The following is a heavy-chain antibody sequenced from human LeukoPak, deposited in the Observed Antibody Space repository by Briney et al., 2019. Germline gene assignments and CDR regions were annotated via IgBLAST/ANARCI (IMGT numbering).Heavy chain of an antibody. CDR3: ARDGVEGSYFDY. CDR1: GGSISSGGYY. D-gene: IGHD3-16*01. V-gene: IGHV4-31*03. CDR2: IYYSGST. J-gene: IGHJ4*02. Sequence: SETLSLTCTVSGGSISSGGYYWSWIRQHPGKGLEWIGYIYYSGSTYYNPSLKSRVTISVDTSKNQFSLKLSSVTAADTAVYYCARDGVEGSYFDYWGRGTLVTVSS.